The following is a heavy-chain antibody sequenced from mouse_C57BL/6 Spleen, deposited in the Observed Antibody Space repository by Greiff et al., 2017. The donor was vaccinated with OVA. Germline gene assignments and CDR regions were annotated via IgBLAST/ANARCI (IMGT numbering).Heavy chain of an antibody. V-gene: IGHV2-5*01. Sequence: QVQLQQSGPGLVQPSQSLSITCTVSGFSLTSYGVHWVRQSPGKGLEWLGVIWRGGSTDYNAAFMSRLSITKDNSKSQVFFKMNSLQADDTAIYYCAKNSRTGSYWYFDVWGTGTTVTVSS. CDR3: AKNSRTGSYWYFDV. J-gene: IGHJ1*03. CDR1: GFSLTSYG. CDR2: IWRGGST. D-gene: IGHD4-1*01.